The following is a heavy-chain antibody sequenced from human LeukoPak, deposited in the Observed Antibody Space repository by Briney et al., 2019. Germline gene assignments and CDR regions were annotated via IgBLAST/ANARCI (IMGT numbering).Heavy chain of an antibody. CDR2: IYYSGST. V-gene: IGHV4-39*01. CDR3: ARQMGYYDSSGYYYDY. D-gene: IGHD3-22*01. J-gene: IGHJ4*02. CDR1: GGSISSSSYY. Sequence: QSSETLSLTCTVSGGSISSSSYYWGWIRQPPGKGLEWIGSIYYSGSTYYNPSLKSRVTISVDTSKNQFSLKLSSVTAADTAVYYRARQMGYYDSSGYYYDYWGQGTLVTVSS.